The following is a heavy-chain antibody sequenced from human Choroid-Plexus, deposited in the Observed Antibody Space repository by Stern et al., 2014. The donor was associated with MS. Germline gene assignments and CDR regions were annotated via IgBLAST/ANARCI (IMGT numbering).Heavy chain of an antibody. CDR2: VSYDGSNK. D-gene: IGHD2/OR15-2a*01. V-gene: IGHV3-30*18. Sequence: VQLVESGGGVVQPGRPLRLSCVASGFTFGRCAMHWVRQAPGKGLEWGAGVSYDGSNKYYADSVKGRFTISRDNSQNTRYMQMSSLRPEDTAVYYCAKDRQYLTYFFDHWGQGSLVTVSS. CDR1: GFTFGRCA. J-gene: IGHJ5*02. CDR3: AKDRQYLTYFFDH.